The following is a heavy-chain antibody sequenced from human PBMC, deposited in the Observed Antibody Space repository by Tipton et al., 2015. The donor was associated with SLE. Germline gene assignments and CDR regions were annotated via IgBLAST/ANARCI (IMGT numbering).Heavy chain of an antibody. Sequence: TLSLTCTVSGASISSYYWSWIRQPAGKGLEWIGRIYTSGSTNYSPSLKSRVTISMDTSKNHFSLQLISVTAADTAVYFCARHADYFEWPHEWYFDLWGRGTLVTVSS. CDR2: IYTSGST. D-gene: IGHD3-9*01. J-gene: IGHJ2*01. V-gene: IGHV4-4*07. CDR3: ARHADYFEWPHEWYFDL. CDR1: GASISSYY.